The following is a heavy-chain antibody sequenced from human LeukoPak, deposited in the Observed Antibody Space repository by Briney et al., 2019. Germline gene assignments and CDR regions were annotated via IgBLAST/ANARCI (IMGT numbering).Heavy chain of an antibody. J-gene: IGHJ4*02. CDR2: IYYSGNT. D-gene: IGHD5-18*01. Sequence: SETLSLTCSVSGGSIRSTTYYWGWIRQPPGKGLEWIGSIYYSGNTYYSPSLMSRVTISVDTSKNQFSLRLSSVTAADTAVYYCARGQKYRSGYTVTELGSGYFDYWGQGTLVTVSS. CDR1: GGSIRSTTYY. CDR3: ARGQKYRSGYTVTELGSGYFDY. V-gene: IGHV4-39*07.